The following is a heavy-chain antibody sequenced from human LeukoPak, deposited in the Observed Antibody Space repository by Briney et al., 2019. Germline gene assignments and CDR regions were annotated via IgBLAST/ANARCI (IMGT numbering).Heavy chain of an antibody. V-gene: IGHV4-59*08. J-gene: IGHJ4*02. Sequence: SETLSLTCTVSGGSISSYYWSWIRQPPGKGLEWIGYIYYSGSTNYNPSLKSRVTISVDTSKIQFSLKLSSVTAADTAVYYCAASEYSSSSGLWYWGQGTLVTVSS. CDR2: IYYSGST. D-gene: IGHD6-6*01. CDR3: AASEYSSSSGLWY. CDR1: GGSISSYY.